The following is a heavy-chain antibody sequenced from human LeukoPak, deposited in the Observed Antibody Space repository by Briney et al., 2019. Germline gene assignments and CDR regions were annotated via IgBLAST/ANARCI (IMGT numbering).Heavy chain of an antibody. CDR2: IYPGDADT. CDR1: GYSFTTHW. D-gene: IGHD3-22*01. V-gene: IGHV5-51*01. CDR3: ARQVRYSDSSGYYYGSYYFDY. Sequence: GESLKISCKGSGYSFTTHWIGWVRQMPGKGLEWMGIIYPGDADTRYSPSFEGQVTISADKSISTAYLQWSSLKESDTAMYYCARQVRYSDSSGYYYGSYYFDYWGQGTLLTVSS. J-gene: IGHJ4*02.